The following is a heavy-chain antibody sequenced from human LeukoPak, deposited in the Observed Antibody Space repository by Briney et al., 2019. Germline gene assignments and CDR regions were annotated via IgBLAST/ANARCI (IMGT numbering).Heavy chain of an antibody. CDR3: ARVLQNYYHMDV. CDR2: IYDSGSA. D-gene: IGHD3-3*01. CDR1: GVSINSHY. J-gene: IGHJ6*03. Sequence: SETLSLTCTVSGVSINSHYWSWIRQPPGKGLEWIGFIYDSGSANYKSSLKSRVTMTVDTSKNQFSLKLNSVTAADTAVYYCARVLQNYYHMDVWGKGTTVSVSS. V-gene: IGHV4-59*11.